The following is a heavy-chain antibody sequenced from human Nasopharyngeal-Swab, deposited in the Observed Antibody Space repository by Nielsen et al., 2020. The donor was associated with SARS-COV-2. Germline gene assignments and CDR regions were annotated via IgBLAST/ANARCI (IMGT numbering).Heavy chain of an antibody. J-gene: IGHJ4*02. CDR1: GYSFTSYW. D-gene: IGHD6-19*01. Sequence: GESLKISCKGSGYSFTSYWIAWVRQMPGKGLEWMGIIYPRDSDTRYSPSFQGQVTISADKSNSTAYLQWSSLKASDTAMYYCARLHFASGPFDYWGQGTLVTVSS. CDR2: IYPRDSDT. CDR3: ARLHFASGPFDY. V-gene: IGHV5-51*01.